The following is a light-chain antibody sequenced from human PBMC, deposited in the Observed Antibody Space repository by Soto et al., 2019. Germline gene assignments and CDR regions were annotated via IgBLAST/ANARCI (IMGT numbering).Light chain of an antibody. CDR1: NIGTKN. CDR2: RDN. V-gene: IGLV3-9*01. J-gene: IGLJ2*01. CDR3: QVWDSSSVI. Sequence: SYELTQPLSLSVALGQTARITCAGNNIGTKNVHWYQQKPGQAPVLVIYRDNNRPSGIPERFSGANPGNTATLTISRVQDGDEADYYCQVWDSSSVIFGGGTQLTVL.